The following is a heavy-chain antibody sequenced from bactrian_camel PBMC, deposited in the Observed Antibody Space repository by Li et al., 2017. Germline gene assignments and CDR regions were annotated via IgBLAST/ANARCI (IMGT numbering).Heavy chain of an antibody. V-gene: IGHV3S40*01. CDR1: GFTFRDTR. Sequence: VQLVESGGGLVQPGGSLRLSCATFGFTFRDTRMAWVRQAQGRGLEWVSTINIEGGRTFIEDSVKGRFTISRDNAKNTVYLQMNSLKPEDTAVYYCVSSPDNVALTSVGYWGQGTQVTVS. J-gene: IGHJ6*01. D-gene: IGHD1*01. CDR3: VSSPDNVALTSVGY. CDR2: INIEGGRT.